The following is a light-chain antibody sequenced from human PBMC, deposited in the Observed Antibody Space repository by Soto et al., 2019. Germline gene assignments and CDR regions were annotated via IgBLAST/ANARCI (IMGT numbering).Light chain of an antibody. Sequence: DIQMTQSPSTLSASVGDRVTITCRASQSISSWLAWYQQKPGKAPKLLIYDASSLESGVPSRFSGSGSGTEFTLTISSLQPDDFATYYCQQYNSYSWTFGKGTKVDIX. J-gene: IGKJ1*01. CDR2: DAS. CDR1: QSISSW. V-gene: IGKV1-5*01. CDR3: QQYNSYSWT.